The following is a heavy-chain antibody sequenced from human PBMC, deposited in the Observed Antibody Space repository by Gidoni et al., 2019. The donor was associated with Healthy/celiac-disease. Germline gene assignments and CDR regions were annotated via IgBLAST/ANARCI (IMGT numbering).Heavy chain of an antibody. V-gene: IGHV3-23*01. J-gene: IGHJ4*02. CDR1: GFTVSSYA. CDR2: ISGSCGST. CDR3: AKDWRGSGYDSRFDY. Sequence: EVQRLESGGGLVQPGGSLRLSCAASGFTVSSYAMSWVRQAPGKGLEWVSCISGSCGSTYYADSVKGRFTISRDNSKNTLYLQMNSLRAEDTAVYYCAKDWRGSGYDSRFDYWGQGTLVTVSS. D-gene: IGHD3-22*01.